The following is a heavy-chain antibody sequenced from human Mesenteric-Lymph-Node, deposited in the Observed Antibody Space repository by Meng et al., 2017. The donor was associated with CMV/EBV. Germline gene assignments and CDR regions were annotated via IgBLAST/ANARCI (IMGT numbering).Heavy chain of an antibody. J-gene: IGHJ4*02. Sequence: EGSLRPSCAASGFTSSNYCMHWVRQPPGKGPVWVSRIGTTGSGATYADSVKGRFTISRDNAKNTLYLQMDSLRAEDTAMYYCAKARGAGLGVLGVHDYWGLGTLVTVSS. CDR2: IGTTGSGA. CDR1: GFTSSNYC. V-gene: IGHV3-74*01. CDR3: AKARGAGLGVLGVHDY. D-gene: IGHD2-8*02.